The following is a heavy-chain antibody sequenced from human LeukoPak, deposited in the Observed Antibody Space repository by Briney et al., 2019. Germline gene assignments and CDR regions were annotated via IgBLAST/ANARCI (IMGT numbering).Heavy chain of an antibody. V-gene: IGHV4-39*01. J-gene: IGHJ4*02. CDR1: RGSITNSSCY. D-gene: IGHD2-2*01. Sequence: SETLSLTCAVSRGSITNSSCYWGWIRQPPGKGLEWIGGIYYTGTTYYSPSLNSRITISMDASKKQFSLRLASVTAADTAVYYCARRAVVPAAVSYFDNWGQGTLVTVSS. CDR2: IYYTGTT. CDR3: ARRAVVPAAVSYFDN.